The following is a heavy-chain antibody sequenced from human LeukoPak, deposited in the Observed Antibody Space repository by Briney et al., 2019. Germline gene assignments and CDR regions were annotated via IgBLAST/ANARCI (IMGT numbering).Heavy chain of an antibody. J-gene: IGHJ5*02. D-gene: IGHD2-2*01. CDR3: ARAIIVVVPAAISWFDP. Sequence: SVTVSCTSSGYTFTGYYMHWVRQAPGQGLEWMGWINPNSGGTNYAQKFQGRVTMTRDTSISTAYMELSRLRSDDTAVYYCARAIIVVVPAAISWFDPWGQGTLVTVSS. V-gene: IGHV1-2*02. CDR2: INPNSGGT. CDR1: GYTFTGYY.